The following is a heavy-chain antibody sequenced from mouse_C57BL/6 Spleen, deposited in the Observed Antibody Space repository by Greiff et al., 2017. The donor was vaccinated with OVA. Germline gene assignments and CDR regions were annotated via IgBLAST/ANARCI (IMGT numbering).Heavy chain of an antibody. CDR2: IYPGDGDT. CDR1: GYAFSSSW. J-gene: IGHJ3*01. CDR3: ASGTTVVDAWFAY. Sequence: VQLQQSGPELVKPGASVKISCKASGYAFSSSWMNWVKQRPGKGLEWIGRIYPGDGDTNYNGKFKGKATLTADKSSSTAYMQLSSLTSEDSAVYFCASGTTVVDAWFAYWGQGTLVTVSA. D-gene: IGHD1-1*01. V-gene: IGHV1-82*01.